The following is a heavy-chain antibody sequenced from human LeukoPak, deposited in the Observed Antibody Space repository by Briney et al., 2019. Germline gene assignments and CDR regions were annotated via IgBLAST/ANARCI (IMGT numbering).Heavy chain of an antibody. CDR2: IYYSGST. J-gene: IGHJ4*02. CDR3: ARPYEQQLAPFDY. V-gene: IGHV4-39*01. CDR1: GGSISSSSYY. D-gene: IGHD6-13*01. Sequence: SETLSLTCTVSGGSISSSSYYWGWIRQTPGKGLEWIGSIYYSGSTYYNPSLKSRVTISVDTSKNQFSLKLSSVTAADTAVYYCARPYEQQLAPFDYWGQGTLVTASS.